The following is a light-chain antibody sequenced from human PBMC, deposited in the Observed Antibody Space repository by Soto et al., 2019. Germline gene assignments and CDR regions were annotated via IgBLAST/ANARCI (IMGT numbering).Light chain of an antibody. CDR2: AAS. CDR3: EQSYSNPFT. J-gene: IGKJ3*01. V-gene: IGKV1-39*01. CDR1: QSISNF. Sequence: DIQLTQSPSSLSASVGDRVTITCRASQSISNFLNWYHQKPGKAPTLLIYAASSVHSGVPSRSSGSGSGTDFTLTISGLQPEDIATYYCEQSYSNPFTFGPGTKVDFK.